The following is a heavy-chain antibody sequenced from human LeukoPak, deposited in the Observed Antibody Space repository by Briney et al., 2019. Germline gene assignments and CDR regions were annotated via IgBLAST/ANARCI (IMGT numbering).Heavy chain of an antibody. CDR2: ISGSGGST. CDR1: GFTFSSYA. J-gene: IGHJ3*02. CDR3: AKDVVVVPAAIRDDAFDI. Sequence: GGSLRLSCAASGFTFSSYAMSWVRQAPGKGLEWVSAISGSGGSTYYADSVKGRFTISRDNSKNTLYLQMNSLRAEDTAVYYCAKDVVVVPAAIRDDAFDIWGQGTMVTVSS. D-gene: IGHD2-2*02. V-gene: IGHV3-23*01.